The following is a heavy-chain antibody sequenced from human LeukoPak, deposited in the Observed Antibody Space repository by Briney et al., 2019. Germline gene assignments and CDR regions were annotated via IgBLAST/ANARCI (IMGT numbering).Heavy chain of an antibody. V-gene: IGHV4-59*01. CDR2: IYYSGST. CDR3: ARATLYDFWSGSDYHMDV. Sequence: SETLSLTCTVSGGSISSYYWSWIRQPPGKGLEWIGYIYYSGSTNYNPSLKSRVTISVDTSKNQFSLKLSSVTAADTAVYYCARATLYDFWSGSDYHMDVWGKGTTVTVSS. D-gene: IGHD3-3*01. CDR1: GGSISSYY. J-gene: IGHJ6*03.